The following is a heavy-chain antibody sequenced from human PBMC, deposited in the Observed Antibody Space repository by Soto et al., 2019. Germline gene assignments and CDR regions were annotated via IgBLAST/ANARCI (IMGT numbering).Heavy chain of an antibody. D-gene: IGHD5-18*01. CDR3: AKSDGYNYGVFDY. CDR1: GFTFDDYA. CDR2: ISWNSGSI. Sequence: GGSLRLSCAASGFTFDDYAMHWVRQAPGKGLEWVSGISWNSGSIGYADSVKGRFTISRDNAKNSLYLQMNSLRAEDTALYYCAKSDGYNYGVFDYWGQGTLVTVSS. J-gene: IGHJ4*02. V-gene: IGHV3-9*01.